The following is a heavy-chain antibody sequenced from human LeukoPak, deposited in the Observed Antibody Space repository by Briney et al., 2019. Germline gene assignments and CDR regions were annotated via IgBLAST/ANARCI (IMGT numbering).Heavy chain of an antibody. Sequence: GGSLRLSCAASGFTFSSYGMHWVRQAPGKGPEWVAVISYDGSNKYYADSVKGRFTISRDNSKNTLYLQMNSLRAEDTAVYYCARIRPAYSSSRFNWFDPWGQGTLVTVSS. J-gene: IGHJ5*02. V-gene: IGHV3-30*03. CDR3: ARIRPAYSSSRFNWFDP. CDR1: GFTFSSYG. D-gene: IGHD6-13*01. CDR2: ISYDGSNK.